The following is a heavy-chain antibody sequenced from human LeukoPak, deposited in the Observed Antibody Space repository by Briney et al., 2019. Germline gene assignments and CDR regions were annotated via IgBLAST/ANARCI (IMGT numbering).Heavy chain of an antibody. CDR3: ARTRSYSAYYFDY. CDR1: GGSISSYY. V-gene: IGHV4-38-2*02. CDR2: IYHSGST. J-gene: IGHJ4*02. D-gene: IGHD3-10*01. Sequence: SETLSLTCTVSGGSISSYYWGWIRQPPGKGLEWIGSIYHSGSTYYNPSLKSRVTISVDTSKNQFSLKLSSVTAADTAVYYCARTRSYSAYYFDYWGQGTLVTVSS.